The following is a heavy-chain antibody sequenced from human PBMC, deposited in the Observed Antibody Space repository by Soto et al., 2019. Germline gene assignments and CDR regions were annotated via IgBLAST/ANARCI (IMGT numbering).Heavy chain of an antibody. J-gene: IGHJ4*02. CDR3: GGYSYGSFDY. V-gene: IGHV4-34*01. Sequence: ETLSLTCAVYGGSFSGYYWSWIRQPPGKGLEWIGEINHSGSTNYNPSLKSRVTISVDTSKNQFSLKLSSVTAADTAVYYCGGYSYGSFDYWGQGTLVTVSS. CDR2: INHSGST. D-gene: IGHD5-18*01. CDR1: GGSFSGYY.